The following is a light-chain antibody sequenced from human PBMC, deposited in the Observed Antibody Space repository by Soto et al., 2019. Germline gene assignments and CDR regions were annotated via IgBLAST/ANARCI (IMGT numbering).Light chain of an antibody. CDR3: QQYGTSPWT. J-gene: IGKJ1*01. Sequence: EIVLTQSPGTLSLSPGERATLSCRASQTVSRMYLSWFQQKPGQAPRVLIYDASIRATGIPDRISGSGSGTDFTLTISRLEPEDSAVYYCQQYGTSPWTFGQGTKVDIK. V-gene: IGKV3-20*01. CDR2: DAS. CDR1: QTVSRMY.